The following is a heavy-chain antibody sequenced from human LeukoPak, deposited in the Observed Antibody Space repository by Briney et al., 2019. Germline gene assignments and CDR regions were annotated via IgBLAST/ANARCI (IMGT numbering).Heavy chain of an antibody. CDR1: GGSISSGPYY. CDR2: INHSGST. CDR3: AGSGSGGLRLRYSSGWYKDY. J-gene: IGHJ4*02. V-gene: IGHV4-39*07. D-gene: IGHD6-19*01. Sequence: SETLSLTCTVSGGSISSGPYYWSWIRQPPGKGLEWIGEINHSGSTNYNPSLKSRVTISVDTSKNQFSLKLSSVTAADTAVYYCAGSGSGGLRLRYSSGWYKDYWGQGTLVTVSS.